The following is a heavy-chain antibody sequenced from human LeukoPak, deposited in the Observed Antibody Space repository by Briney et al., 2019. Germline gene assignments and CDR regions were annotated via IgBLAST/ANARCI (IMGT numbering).Heavy chain of an antibody. D-gene: IGHD5-18*01. J-gene: IGHJ4*02. CDR3: ARGRGYSYGYFAW. CDR2: IIPIFGTA. CDR1: GGTFSSYA. Sequence: ASVKVSCKASGGTFSSYAISWVRQAPGQGLEWMGGIIPIFGTANYAQKFQGRVTSTADKSTSTAYMELSSLRSEDTAVYYCARGRGYSYGYFAWWGQGTLVTVSS. V-gene: IGHV1-69*06.